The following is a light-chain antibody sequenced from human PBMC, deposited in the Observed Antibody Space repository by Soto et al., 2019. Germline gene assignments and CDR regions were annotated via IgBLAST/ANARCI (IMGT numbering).Light chain of an antibody. CDR3: QQYDDWPRT. J-gene: IGKJ4*01. CDR1: QSVANN. Sequence: MTQTPLCLHATPGEPATLSWTASQSVANNYLAWYQQKPGLAPRLLIHGASTRATGIPDRFSGSGSGTEFTLTISSLQSEDFAVYYCQQYDDWPRTFGGGTKVDIK. V-gene: IGKV3D-15*01. CDR2: GAS.